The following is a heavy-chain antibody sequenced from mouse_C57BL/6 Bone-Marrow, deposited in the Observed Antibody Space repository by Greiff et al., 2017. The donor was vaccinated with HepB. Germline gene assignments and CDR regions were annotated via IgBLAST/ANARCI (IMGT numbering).Heavy chain of an antibody. V-gene: IGHV1-7*01. CDR3: ARKGGNWDLDY. J-gene: IGHJ2*01. Sequence: VQLQQSGAELAKPGASVKLSCKASGYTFTSYWMHWVKQRPGQGLEWIGYINPSSGYTKYNQKFKDKATLTADKYSSTAYMQLSSLTYEDSAVYYCARKGGNWDLDYWGQGTTLTVSS. CDR2: INPSSGYT. CDR1: GYTFTSYW. D-gene: IGHD4-1*01.